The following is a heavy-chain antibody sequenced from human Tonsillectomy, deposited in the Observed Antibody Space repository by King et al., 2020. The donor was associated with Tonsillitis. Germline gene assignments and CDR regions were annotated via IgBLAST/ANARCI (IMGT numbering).Heavy chain of an antibody. Sequence: VQLQESGPGLGKPSQTLSLTCTVSGVSVSSGDYYWSWIRQPPGKGLEWIAYFYYSGTTYYNPSLKSRLTISIDTTNNNFSLKLNSVTAADTAVYYCARLPLVWFGESSGMDVWGQGTTVTVSS. J-gene: IGHJ6*02. CDR2: FYYSGTT. V-gene: IGHV4-30-4*01. D-gene: IGHD3-10*01. CDR3: ARLPLVWFGESSGMDV. CDR1: GVSVSSGDYY.